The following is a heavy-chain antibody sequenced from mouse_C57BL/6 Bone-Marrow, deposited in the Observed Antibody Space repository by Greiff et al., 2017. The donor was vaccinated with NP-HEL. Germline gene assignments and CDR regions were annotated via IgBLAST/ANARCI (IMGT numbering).Heavy chain of an antibody. CDR3: ARFYDGFDY. CDR1: GYTFTSYW. D-gene: IGHD2-3*01. CDR2: IDPSDSYT. Sequence: QVQLKQPGAELVMPGASVKLSCKASGYTFTSYWMHWVKQRPGQGLEWIGEIDPSDSYTNYNQKFKGKSTLTVDKSSSTAYMQLSSLTSEDSAVYYCARFYDGFDYWGQGTTLTVSS. V-gene: IGHV1-69*01. J-gene: IGHJ2*01.